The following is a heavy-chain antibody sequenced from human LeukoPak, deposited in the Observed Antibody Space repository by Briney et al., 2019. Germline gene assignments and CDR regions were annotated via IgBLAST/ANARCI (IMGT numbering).Heavy chain of an antibody. J-gene: IGHJ4*02. D-gene: IGHD7-27*01. Sequence: GESLKISCKGSGYSFTSNWIGWVRQMPGKGLEWMGMIYPGDSDTRYSPSLQGQVTISADKSISTAYLQWSSLKASDTAMYYCARSAPNWGRFDYWGQGTLVTVSS. CDR1: GYSFTSNW. V-gene: IGHV5-51*01. CDR2: IYPGDSDT. CDR3: ARSAPNWGRFDY.